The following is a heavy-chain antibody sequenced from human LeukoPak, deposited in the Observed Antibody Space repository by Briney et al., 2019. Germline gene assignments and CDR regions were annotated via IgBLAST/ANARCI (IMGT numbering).Heavy chain of an antibody. CDR1: GFTVSTYA. V-gene: IGHV3-23*01. CDR2: ISAGGGYT. Sequence: GGSLRLSCAASGFTVSTYAMSWVRQAPGKGLEWVSSISAGGGYTYYADSVKGRFTISRDNSKNTLYLQMNSLRAEDTAVYYCAFGVRKWLGGSYYFVYWGQGTLVTVSS. D-gene: IGHD1-26*01. J-gene: IGHJ4*02. CDR3: AFGVRKWLGGSYYFVY.